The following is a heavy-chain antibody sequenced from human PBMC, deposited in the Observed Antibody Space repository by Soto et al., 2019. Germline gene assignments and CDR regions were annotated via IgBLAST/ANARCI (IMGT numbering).Heavy chain of an antibody. J-gene: IGHJ6*02. D-gene: IGHD1-26*01. V-gene: IGHV3-23*01. CDR2: ISGSGGST. CDR3: AKYSGSHYYYYALDV. CDR1: GFTFSYYA. Sequence: GSLRLSCAASGFTFSYYAMSWVRQAPGKGLEWVSAISGSGGSTYYADSVKGRFTIFRDNSKNTLFLQMNSLRAEDTAVYYCAKYSGSHYYYYALDVWGQGTTVTVSS.